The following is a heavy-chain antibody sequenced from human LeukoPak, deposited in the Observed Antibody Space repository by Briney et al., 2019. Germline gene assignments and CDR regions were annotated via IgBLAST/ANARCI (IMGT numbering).Heavy chain of an antibody. D-gene: IGHD2-21*02. Sequence: GGSLRLSCAASGFTFSSYGMHWVRQAPGKGLEWVAVIWYDGSNKYYADSVKGRFTFSRDNSKNTLYLQMNSLRAEDTAVYYCARDGSTVTAPFDYWGQGTLVTVSS. J-gene: IGHJ4*02. CDR2: IWYDGSNK. V-gene: IGHV3-33*01. CDR3: ARDGSTVTAPFDY. CDR1: GFTFSSYG.